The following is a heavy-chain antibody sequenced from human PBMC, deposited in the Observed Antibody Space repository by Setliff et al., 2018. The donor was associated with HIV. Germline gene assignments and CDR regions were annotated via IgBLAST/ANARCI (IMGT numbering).Heavy chain of an antibody. J-gene: IGHJ4*02. CDR2: MSPNSGNT. V-gene: IGHV1-8*02. Sequence: ASVKVSCKASGYTFTSNDINWVRQATGQGLEWMGWMSPNSGNTGYAQKFQGRVTMTRNTSISTVYMELNSLRSEDTAVYYCARGRYCTTLSCPYYFDYWGQGTLVTVSS. D-gene: IGHD2-8*01. CDR3: ARGRYCTTLSCPYYFDY. CDR1: GYTFTSND.